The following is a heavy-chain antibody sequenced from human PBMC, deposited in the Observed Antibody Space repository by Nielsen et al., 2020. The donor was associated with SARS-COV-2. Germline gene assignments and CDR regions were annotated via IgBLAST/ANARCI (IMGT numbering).Heavy chain of an antibody. CDR2: INTGNGNT. CDR1: GYTFTTNA. D-gene: IGHD1/OR15-1a*01. V-gene: IGHV1-3*04. Sequence: ASVKVSCKSSGYTFTTNAIHWVRQAPGQWLEWMGWINTGNGNTKYSQRSQGRVTFTRDTSASTAHMELASLNSEDTAIYYCAREAGRGTLSGTERYFDFWGRGTLVTVSS. CDR3: AREAGRGTLSGTERYFDF. J-gene: IGHJ4*02.